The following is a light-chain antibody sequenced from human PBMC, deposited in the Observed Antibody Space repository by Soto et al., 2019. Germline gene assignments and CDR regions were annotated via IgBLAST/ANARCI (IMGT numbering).Light chain of an antibody. CDR1: SSDVGGYNY. Sequence: QSALTQPPSASGSPGQSVTISCTGTSSDVGGYNYVSWYQQHPGKAPKLMIYEVIKRPPGVPDRFSGSKSGNTASLTVSGLQAEDEADYYCSSYAGSINFEVFGGGTNLTVL. J-gene: IGLJ2*01. CDR2: EVI. CDR3: SSYAGSINFEV. V-gene: IGLV2-8*01.